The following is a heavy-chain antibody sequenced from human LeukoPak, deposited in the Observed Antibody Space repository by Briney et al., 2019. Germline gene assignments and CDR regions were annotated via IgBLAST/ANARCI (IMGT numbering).Heavy chain of an antibody. D-gene: IGHD6-13*01. CDR2: ISYDGSNK. CDR3: ARESSSIAAAYGAFDI. J-gene: IGHJ3*02. Sequence: GGSLRLSCAASGFTFSSYAMHWVRQAPGKGLEWVAVISYDGSNKYYADSVKGRFTISRDNSKNTLYLQMNSLRAEDTAVYYCARESSSIAAAYGAFDIWGQGTMVTVSS. V-gene: IGHV3-30-3*01. CDR1: GFTFSSYA.